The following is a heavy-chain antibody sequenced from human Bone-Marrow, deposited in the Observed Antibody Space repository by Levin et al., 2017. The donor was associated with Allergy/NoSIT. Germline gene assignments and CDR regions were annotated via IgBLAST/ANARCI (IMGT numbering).Heavy chain of an antibody. J-gene: IGHJ4*02. CDR2: MSFDGSNK. CDR1: GFTFSNCA. D-gene: IGHD6-19*01. CDR3: AREDYSSGWTFDY. Sequence: SCAASGFTFSNCAMHWVRQAPGKGLEWVAIMSFDGSNKYYADSVKGRFTISRDNSKNTLFLQMNSLRAEDTAVYYCAREDYSSGWTFDYWGQGTLVTVSS. V-gene: IGHV3-30-3*01.